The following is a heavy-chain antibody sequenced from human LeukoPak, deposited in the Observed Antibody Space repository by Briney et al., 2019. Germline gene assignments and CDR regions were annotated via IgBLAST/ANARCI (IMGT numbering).Heavy chain of an antibody. Sequence: PAGGSLRLSCAASGFTFSSYSMNWVRQAPGKGLEWVSYISSSSSTIYYADSVKGRFTISRDNSKNTLYLQMNSLRAEDTAVYYCAKGDYGPMVRGVITWGQGTMVTVSS. CDR2: ISSSSSTI. V-gene: IGHV3-48*01. D-gene: IGHD3-10*01. CDR1: GFTFSSYS. J-gene: IGHJ3*01. CDR3: AKGDYGPMVRGVIT.